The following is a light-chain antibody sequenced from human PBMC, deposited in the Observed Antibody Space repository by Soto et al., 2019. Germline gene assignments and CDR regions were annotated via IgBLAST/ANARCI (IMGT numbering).Light chain of an antibody. CDR2: SNN. V-gene: IGLV1-44*01. J-gene: IGLJ3*02. CDR3: ASRDDSLNGWV. CDR1: SSNIGSNT. Sequence: QSVLTQPPSAYGTPGQRVTISCSGSSSNIGSNTVNWYQQLPGTAPKLLIYSNNQRPSGVPDRFSGSKSGTSASLAISGLQSEDEADYYCASRDDSLNGWVFGGGTKLTVL.